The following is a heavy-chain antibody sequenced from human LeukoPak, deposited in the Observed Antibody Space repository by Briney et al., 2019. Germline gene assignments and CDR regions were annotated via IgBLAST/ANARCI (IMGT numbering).Heavy chain of an antibody. CDR2: IYYRGST. J-gene: IGHJ6*03. V-gene: IGHV4-59*01. CDR1: GGSINTYY. CDR3: ARGNDGYSHGYYYYNYYMDV. Sequence: PSETLSLTCTVSGGSINTYYWSWIRQPPGKGLEWIGYIYYRGSTSYNPSLKSRVIISLDTSKKQFSLKLSSVTAADTAVYFCARGNDGYSHGYYYYNYYMDVWAKGTTVTVFS. D-gene: IGHD5-18*01.